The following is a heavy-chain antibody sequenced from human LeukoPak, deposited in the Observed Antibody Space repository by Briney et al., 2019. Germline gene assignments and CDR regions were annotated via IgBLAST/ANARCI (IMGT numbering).Heavy chain of an antibody. CDR3: ATLPRYYYYGMDV. CDR1: GGSISSGGYY. J-gene: IGHJ6*02. CDR2: IYYSGST. Sequence: SETLSLTCTVSGGSISSGGYYWSWIRQHPGKGLEWIGYIYYSGSTYYNPSLKSRVTISVDTSKSQFSLKLSSVTAADTAVYYCATLPRYYYYGMDVWGQGTTVTVSS. V-gene: IGHV4-31*03.